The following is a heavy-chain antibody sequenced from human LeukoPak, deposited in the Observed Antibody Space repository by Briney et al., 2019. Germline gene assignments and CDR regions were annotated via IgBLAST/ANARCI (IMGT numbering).Heavy chain of an antibody. V-gene: IGHV3-30*03. J-gene: IGHJ6*04. CDR2: ISYDGSNK. Sequence: TGRSLRLSCAASGFTFSSYGMHWVRQAPGKGLEWVAVISYDGSNKYYADSVKGRFTISRDNAKNSLYLQMNSLRAEDTAVYYCARDRVFGGMDVWGKGTTVTVSS. D-gene: IGHD6-13*01. CDR1: GFTFSSYG. CDR3: ARDRVFGGMDV.